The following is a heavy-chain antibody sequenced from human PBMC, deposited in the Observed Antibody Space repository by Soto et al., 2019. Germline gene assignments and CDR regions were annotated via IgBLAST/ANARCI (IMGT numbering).Heavy chain of an antibody. Sequence: GESLKISCKSSGYVSTTDWINWVRQMPGKGLEWMGRIDPIDSYTNYSPSFEGHVTISVDKSTTTAYLQWSGLRASDTAMYFCARSGNQHYIDNSGYFDSWGKGTLVTVSS. CDR2: IDPIDSYT. J-gene: IGHJ5*01. D-gene: IGHD3-22*01. V-gene: IGHV5-10-1*01. CDR1: GYVSTTDW. CDR3: ARSGNQHYIDNSGYFDS.